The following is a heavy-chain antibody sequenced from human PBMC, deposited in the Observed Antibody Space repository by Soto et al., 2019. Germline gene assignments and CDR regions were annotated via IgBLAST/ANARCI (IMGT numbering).Heavy chain of an antibody. CDR3: VMGLCGGVWCWVSYFDY. V-gene: IGHV3-33*01. CDR1: GFIFTTYG. J-gene: IGHJ4*02. CDR2: IWYDGSNQ. Sequence: QVQLVESGGGVVQPGRSLRLSCAASGFIFTTYGLHWVRQAPGKGLEWVAVIWYDGSNQYYADSVKGRFTISRDNSKNFLYLEMNSVSVGDTGVYCCVMGLCGGVWCWVSYFDYWGQGTLVTVSS. D-gene: IGHD2-21*01.